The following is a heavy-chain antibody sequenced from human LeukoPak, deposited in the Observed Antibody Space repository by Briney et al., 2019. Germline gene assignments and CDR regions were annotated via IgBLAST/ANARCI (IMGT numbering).Heavy chain of an antibody. J-gene: IGHJ6*03. V-gene: IGHV1-8*03. CDR3: ARAGGITGTTSYYYYMDV. D-gene: IGHD1-7*01. Sequence: ASVKVSCKASGYTFNRYDFNWVRQAAGQGLEWMGWMNPNNGNTGYAQKFQGRVTITRNTSISTAYLELSSLRSEDTAVYYCARAGGITGTTSYYYYMDVWGKGTTVTVSS. CDR2: MNPNNGNT. CDR1: GYTFNRYD.